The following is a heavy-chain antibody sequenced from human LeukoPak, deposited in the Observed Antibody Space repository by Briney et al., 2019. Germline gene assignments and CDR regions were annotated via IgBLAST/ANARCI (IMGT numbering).Heavy chain of an antibody. J-gene: IGHJ4*02. V-gene: IGHV4-31*03. CDR3: AREVPRPYYFDY. CDR2: IYYSGST. CDR1: GGSISSGGYY. Sequence: SETLSLTCTVSGGSISSGGYYWSWIRQHPGRGLEWIGYIYYSGSTYYNPSLKSRVTISVDTSKNQFSLKLSSVTAADTAVYYCAREVPRPYYFDYWGQGTLVTVSS. D-gene: IGHD4/OR15-4a*01.